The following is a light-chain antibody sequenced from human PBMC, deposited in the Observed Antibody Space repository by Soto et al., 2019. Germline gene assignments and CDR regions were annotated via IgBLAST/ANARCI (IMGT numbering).Light chain of an antibody. CDR2: DVS. J-gene: IGLJ1*01. CDR3: SSYTTSNTRQIV. V-gene: IGLV2-14*03. Sequence: QSALTQPASVSGSPGQSITISCTGTSSDVGGYNYVSWYQHPPGKAPKLIIYDVSNRPSGVSYRFSGSKSGNTASLTISGLQPEDEADYNCSSYTTSNTRQIVFGTGTKVTVL. CDR1: SSDVGGYNY.